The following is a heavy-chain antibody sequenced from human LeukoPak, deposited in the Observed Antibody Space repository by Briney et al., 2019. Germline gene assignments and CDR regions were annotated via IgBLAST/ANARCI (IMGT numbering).Heavy chain of an antibody. D-gene: IGHD2-15*01. CDR2: IRSKANNYAT. V-gene: IGHV3-73*01. Sequence: AGGSLRLSCAASGFTFSGSAMHWVRQASGKGLEWVGRIRSKANNYATAYAASVKGRFTISRDDLKNTAYLQMNSLRTEDTAVYYCTSSILKYCSGNSCYSDYYYYGMDVWGQGTTVTVSS. CDR1: GFTFSGSA. CDR3: TSSILKYCSGNSCYSDYYYYGMDV. J-gene: IGHJ6*02.